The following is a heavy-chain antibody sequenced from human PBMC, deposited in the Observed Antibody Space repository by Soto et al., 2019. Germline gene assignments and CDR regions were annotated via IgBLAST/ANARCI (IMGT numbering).Heavy chain of an antibody. CDR2: IDPSDSYT. J-gene: IGHJ6*02. D-gene: IGHD3-10*01. V-gene: IGHV5-10-1*01. Sequence: PGESLKISCEGSGYKFTSYWISWVRQMPGKGLEWMGRIDPSDSYTNYSPSFQGHATISADKSINTAYLQWSSLKASDTAVYYCAKRYGSGSYRDFNSYYGMDIWGQGTSVTVSS. CDR3: AKRYGSGSYRDFNSYYGMDI. CDR1: GYKFTSYW.